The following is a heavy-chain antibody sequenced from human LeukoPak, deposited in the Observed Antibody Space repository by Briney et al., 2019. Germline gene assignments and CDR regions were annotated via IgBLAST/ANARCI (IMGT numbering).Heavy chain of an antibody. V-gene: IGHV3-21*01. CDR2: ISSSSSFI. J-gene: IGHJ5*02. D-gene: IGHD3-9*01. CDR1: GFTFSTYS. CDR3: AIYDYDFLTGHYYR. Sequence: GGSLRLPCAASGFTFSTYSMNWVRQAPGKGLEWVSSISSSSSFIYYADSVKGRFTISRDNAKNSLYLQMNSLRAEDTAVYYCAIYDYDFLTGHYYRWGQGTLVTVSS.